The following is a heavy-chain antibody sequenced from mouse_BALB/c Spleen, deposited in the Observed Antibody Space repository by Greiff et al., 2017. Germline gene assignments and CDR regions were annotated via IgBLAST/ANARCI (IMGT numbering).Heavy chain of an antibody. Sequence: EVKVEESGGGLVKPGGSLKLSCAASGFTFSSYAMSWVRQTPEKRLEWVASISSGGSTYYPDSVKGRFTISRDNARNILYLQMSSVRSEDTAVYYCAREIHYYGYWFAYWGQGTLVTVSA. CDR2: ISSGGST. CDR1: GFTFSSYA. V-gene: IGHV5-6-5*01. J-gene: IGHJ3*01. D-gene: IGHD1-2*01. CDR3: AREIHYYGYWFAY.